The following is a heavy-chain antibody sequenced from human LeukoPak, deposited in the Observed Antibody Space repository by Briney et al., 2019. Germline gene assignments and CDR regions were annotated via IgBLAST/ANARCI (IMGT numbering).Heavy chain of an antibody. V-gene: IGHV4-61*02. D-gene: IGHD6-13*01. CDR2: IYTSGST. CDR3: ARDIAAAGTFDY. Sequence: SETLSLICTISGGSISSGSYYWSWIRQPAGKGLEWIGRIYTSGSTNYNPSLESRVTISVDTSKNQFSLKLSSVTAADTAVYYCARDIAAAGTFDYWGQGTLVTVSS. CDR1: GGSISSGSYY. J-gene: IGHJ4*02.